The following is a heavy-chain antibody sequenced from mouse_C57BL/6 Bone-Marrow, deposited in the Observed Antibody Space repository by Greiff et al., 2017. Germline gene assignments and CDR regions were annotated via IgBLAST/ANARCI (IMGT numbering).Heavy chain of an antibody. J-gene: IGHJ1*03. V-gene: IGHV1-15*01. CDR1: GYTFTDYE. CDR2: IDPETGGT. Sequence: VQGVESGAELVRPGASVTLSCKASGYTFTDYEMHWVKQTPVHGLEWIGAIDPETGGTAYNQKFKGKAILTADKSSSTAYMELRSLTSEDSAVYYCTRSHYGSSPRWYFDVWGTGTTVTVSS. D-gene: IGHD1-1*01. CDR3: TRSHYGSSPRWYFDV.